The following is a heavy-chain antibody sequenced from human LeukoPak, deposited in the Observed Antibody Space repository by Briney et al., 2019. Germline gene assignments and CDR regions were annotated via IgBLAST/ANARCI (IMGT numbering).Heavy chain of an antibody. CDR2: INHSGST. D-gene: IGHD2-2*01. V-gene: IGHV4-34*01. CDR1: GGSFSGYY. Sequence: SETLSLTCAVYGGSFSGYYWSWIRQPPGKGLEWIGEINHSGSTNYNPSLKSRVTISVDTSKNQFSLKLSSVTAADTAVCYCARGAARVVVVPAAVPFDYWGQGTLVTVSS. J-gene: IGHJ4*02. CDR3: ARGAARVVVVPAAVPFDY.